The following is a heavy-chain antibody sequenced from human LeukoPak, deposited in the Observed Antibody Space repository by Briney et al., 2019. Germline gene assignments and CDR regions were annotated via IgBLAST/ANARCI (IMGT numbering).Heavy chain of an antibody. CDR1: GFTFSSYA. D-gene: IGHD2-21*01. CDR3: AKFLPTPIVVANYYFDY. J-gene: IGHJ4*02. V-gene: IGHV3-23*01. Sequence: PGGSLRLSCAASGFTFSSYAMSWVRQAPGKGLEWVSAISGSGGSTYYADSVKGRFPISRDNSKNPLYLQMNSLRAEDKAVYYCAKFLPTPIVVANYYFDYWGQGTLVTVSS. CDR2: ISGSGGST.